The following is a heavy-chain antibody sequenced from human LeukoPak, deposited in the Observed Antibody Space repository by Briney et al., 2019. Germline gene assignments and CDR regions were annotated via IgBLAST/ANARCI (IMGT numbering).Heavy chain of an antibody. J-gene: IGHJ4*02. CDR2: IYYGGSN. D-gene: IGHD5-24*01. CDR3: ASADGYKIDY. CDR1: GDSISGSSYY. V-gene: IGHV4-39*01. Sequence: SETPSLSCIVSGDSISGSSYYWGWIRQPPGKGLEWIGNIYYGGSNYYNPSLKSRVSISVDTSNNQFSLKVSSVTAADTAVYYCASADGYKIDYWGQGTLVTVSS.